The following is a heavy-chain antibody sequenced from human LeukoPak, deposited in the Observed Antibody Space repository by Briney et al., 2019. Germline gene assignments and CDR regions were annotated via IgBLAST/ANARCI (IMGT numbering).Heavy chain of an antibody. CDR1: GYTFTSYD. V-gene: IGHV1-8*01. D-gene: IGHD4-23*01. Sequence: ASVKVSCKASGYTFTSYDINWVRQATGQGLEWMGWMNPNSGNTGYAQKFQGRVTMTRNTSVSTAYMELSSLRSEDTAVYYCARPKDYGGNDLDYWGQGTLVTVSS. CDR3: ARPKDYGGNDLDY. J-gene: IGHJ4*02. CDR2: MNPNSGNT.